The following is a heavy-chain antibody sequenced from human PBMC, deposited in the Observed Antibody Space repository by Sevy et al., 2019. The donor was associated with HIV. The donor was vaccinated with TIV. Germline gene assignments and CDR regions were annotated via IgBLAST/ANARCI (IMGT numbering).Heavy chain of an antibody. CDR3: ASTRPPQATVVTPGRLLRDY. D-gene: IGHD4-17*01. CDR2: ISSSGSTI. CDR1: GFTFSDYY. Sequence: GGSLRLSCAASGFTFSDYYMSWIRQAPGKGLEWVSYISSSGSTIYYADSVKGRFTISRDNAKNSLYLQMNSLRAEDTAVYYCASTRPPQATVVTPGRLLRDYWGQGTLVTVSS. J-gene: IGHJ4*02. V-gene: IGHV3-11*01.